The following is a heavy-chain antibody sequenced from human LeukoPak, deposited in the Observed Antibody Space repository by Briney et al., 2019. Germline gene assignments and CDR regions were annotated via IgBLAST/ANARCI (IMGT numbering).Heavy chain of an antibody. D-gene: IGHD3-10*01. CDR1: GFTFSSYV. CDR3: AKGQMVRGVTTSYYMDA. CDR2: IGGYSLTV. V-gene: IGHV3-23*01. J-gene: IGHJ6*03. Sequence: PGGSLRLSCAASGFTFSSYVMSWVRQAPEKGLEWVSAIGGYSLTVYNAQSLKGRFTVSRDNSKNTLYLQVTDLRVDDTAVYYCAKGQMVRGVTTSYYMDAWGKGTRVTVSS.